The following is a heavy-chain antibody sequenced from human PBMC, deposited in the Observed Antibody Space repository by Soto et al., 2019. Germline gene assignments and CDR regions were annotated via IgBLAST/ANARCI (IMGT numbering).Heavy chain of an antibody. CDR2: IYYSGST. D-gene: IGHD3-10*01. Sequence: PSETLSLTCTVSGGSISSGDYYWSWIRQPPGKGLEWIGYIYYSGSTYYNPSLKSRVTISVDTSKNQFSLKLSSVTAADTAVYYCARARRFKLHYGSGSYYHNAFDYWGQGTLVTVSS. J-gene: IGHJ4*02. CDR3: ARARRFKLHYGSGSYYHNAFDY. CDR1: GGSISSGDYY. V-gene: IGHV4-30-4*01.